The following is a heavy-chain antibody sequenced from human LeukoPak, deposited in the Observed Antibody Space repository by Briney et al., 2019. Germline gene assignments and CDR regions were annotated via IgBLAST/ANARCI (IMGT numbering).Heavy chain of an antibody. D-gene: IGHD3-3*01. CDR2: INHSGST. Sequence: SETLSLTCAVYGGSFSGYYWSWIRQPPGKGLEWIGEINHSGSTNYNPSLKSRVTISVDTSKNRFSLKLSSVTAADTAVYYCARVILRITIFGVVRENFDYWGQGTLVTVSS. CDR1: GGSFSGYY. J-gene: IGHJ4*02. CDR3: ARVILRITIFGVVRENFDY. V-gene: IGHV4-34*01.